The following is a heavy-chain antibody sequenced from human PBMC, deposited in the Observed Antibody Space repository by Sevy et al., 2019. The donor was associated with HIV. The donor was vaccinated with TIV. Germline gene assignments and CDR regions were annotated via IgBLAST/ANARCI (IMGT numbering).Heavy chain of an antibody. Sequence: SETLSLTCTVSGGSISSYYWSWIRQPPGKGLGWIGYIYYSGSTNYNPSLKSRVTISVDTSKNQFSLKLSSVTAADTAVYYCARAVCSGGSCYYYYYGMDVWGQGTTVTVSS. CDR2: IYYSGST. V-gene: IGHV4-59*13. CDR3: ARAVCSGGSCYYYYYGMDV. D-gene: IGHD2-15*01. CDR1: GGSISSYY. J-gene: IGHJ6*02.